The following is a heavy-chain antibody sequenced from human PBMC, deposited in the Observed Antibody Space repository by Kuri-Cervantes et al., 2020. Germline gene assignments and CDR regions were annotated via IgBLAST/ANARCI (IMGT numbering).Heavy chain of an antibody. CDR2: INHSGST. CDR1: GGSFSGYY. D-gene: IGHD4-17*01. CDR3: ARQNDYDDYGDAFDI. J-gene: IGHJ3*02. V-gene: IGHV4-34*01. Sequence: ESLKISCAVYGGSFSGYYWSWIRQPPGKGLEWIGEINHSGSTNYNPSLKSRVAISIDTSKNQFSLKLSSVTAADTAVYYCARQNDYDDYGDAFDIWGQGTMVTVSS.